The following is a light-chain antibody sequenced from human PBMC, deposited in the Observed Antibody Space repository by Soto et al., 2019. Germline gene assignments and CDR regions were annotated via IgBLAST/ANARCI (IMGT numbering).Light chain of an antibody. CDR2: DAY. CDR1: KNINTW. V-gene: IGKV1-5*01. CDR3: KHFKSFPIT. J-gene: IGKJ5*01. Sequence: DIQMTQSPSTLSASVGDRVTITCRASKNINTWVAWYQQKPGKAPKLLIYDAYSLESGAQSRVSGSGSGTEFTLTIRSLQPDDFATYYCKHFKSFPITFGQGTRLEIK.